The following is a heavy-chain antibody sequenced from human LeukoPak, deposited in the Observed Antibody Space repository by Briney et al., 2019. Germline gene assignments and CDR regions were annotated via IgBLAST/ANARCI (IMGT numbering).Heavy chain of an antibody. J-gene: IGHJ4*02. D-gene: IGHD3-9*01. Sequence: GAPVKVSCKASGYTFTSYYMHWVRQAPGQGLEWMGIINPSGGSTSYAQKFQGRVTMTRDTSTSTVYMELSSLRSEDTAVYYCARGAGPYYDILTGYYNAAPPGYWGQGTLVTVSS. CDR2: INPSGGST. CDR3: ARGAGPYYDILTGYYNAAPPGY. V-gene: IGHV1-46*01. CDR1: GYTFTSYY.